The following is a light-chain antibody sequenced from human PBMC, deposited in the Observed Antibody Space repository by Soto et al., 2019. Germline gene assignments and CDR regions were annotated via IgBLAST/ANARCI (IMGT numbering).Light chain of an antibody. CDR3: QQYNNWSPST. Sequence: EIVMTQSPATLSVSPGERATLSCRASQSVSSNLAWYQQKPGHAPRLLIYGASTRATGIPARFSGSGSGTEFTLTISSLQSEDFAVYYCQQYNNWSPSTFGQGTKLEIK. CDR1: QSVSSN. V-gene: IGKV3-15*01. J-gene: IGKJ2*01. CDR2: GAS.